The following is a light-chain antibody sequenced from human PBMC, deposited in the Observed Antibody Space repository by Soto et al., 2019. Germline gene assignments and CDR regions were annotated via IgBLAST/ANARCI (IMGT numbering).Light chain of an antibody. J-gene: IGLJ1*01. Sequence: SCELTRAPSLSVSPGQTARITCSGDVLPEQSSYWYQQKPGQAPVLVISKDRERPSGIPERFSASTAGTTVTLTISGVQAEDEADHFCQSADISGSSVFGTGTKVTVL. CDR2: KDR. CDR3: QSADISGSSV. CDR1: VLPEQS. V-gene: IGLV3-25*02.